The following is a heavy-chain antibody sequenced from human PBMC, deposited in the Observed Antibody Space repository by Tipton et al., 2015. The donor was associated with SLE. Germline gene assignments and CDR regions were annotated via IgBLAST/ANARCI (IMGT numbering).Heavy chain of an antibody. D-gene: IGHD2-15*01. Sequence: LRLSCAISGGSLGGFHWTWIRQSPGKGLEWIGEIKHSGITNYNPSLKSRVTISVDTSKNQFSLKLTSVTAADTAVYYCARDNRSLYYYYMDVWGMGTTVTVSS. V-gene: IGHV4-34*01. J-gene: IGHJ6*03. CDR1: GGSLGGFH. CDR3: ARDNRSLYYYYMDV. CDR2: IKHSGIT.